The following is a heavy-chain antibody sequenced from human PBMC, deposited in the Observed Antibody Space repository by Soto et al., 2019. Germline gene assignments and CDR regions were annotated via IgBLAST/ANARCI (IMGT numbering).Heavy chain of an antibody. V-gene: IGHV3-23*01. Sequence: PGGSLGLSCAASGFTFGSYAMSWVHQAPGKGLEWVSAISGSGGSTYYADSVKGRFTISRDNSKNTLYLQMNSLRAEDTAVYYCARWYDSSGYYSYWGQGTLVSVSS. CDR1: GFTFGSYA. J-gene: IGHJ4*02. CDR3: ARWYDSSGYYSY. CDR2: ISGSGGST. D-gene: IGHD3-22*01.